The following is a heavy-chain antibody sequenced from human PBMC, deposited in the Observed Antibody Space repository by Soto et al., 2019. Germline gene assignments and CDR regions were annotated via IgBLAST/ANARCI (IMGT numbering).Heavy chain of an antibody. D-gene: IGHD1-26*01. V-gene: IGHV3-30-3*01. CDR1: GFTFCDYA. CDR2: ISNDGSNK. J-gene: IGHJ4*02. Sequence: GGSLRLSCAASGFTFCDYAMHWVRQAPGKGLEWVAVISNDGSNKYYADSVKGRFTISRDNSKNTLYLQMNSLRPEDTAVYYCVRDITSGSYRFDYWGQGTLVTVSS. CDR3: VRDITSGSYRFDY.